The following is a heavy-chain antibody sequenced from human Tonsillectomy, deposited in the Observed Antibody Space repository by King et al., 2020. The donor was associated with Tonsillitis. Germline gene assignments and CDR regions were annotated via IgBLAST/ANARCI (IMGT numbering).Heavy chain of an antibody. V-gene: IGHV4-39*07. D-gene: IGHD4-17*01. CDR1: GGSISSSNYY. CDR2: MYYSERT. J-gene: IGHJ5*02. CDR3: ARGGMPPVTHGNWFDP. Sequence: QLQESGPGLVKPSETLSLICTVSGGSISSSNYYWGGIRQPPGKGLEWIGSMYYSERTYYSPSLKSRVTISVDTSKNQFSLKLSSVTAADTAVYYCARGGMPPVTHGNWFDPWGRGTLVTVSS.